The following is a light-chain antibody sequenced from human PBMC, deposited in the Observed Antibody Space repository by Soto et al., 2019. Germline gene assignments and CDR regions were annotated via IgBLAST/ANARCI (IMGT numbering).Light chain of an antibody. CDR3: QQYHSYSGT. J-gene: IGKJ1*01. Sequence: SQMTLSPSTLSASVGDRVTMTCRASQTIDSWLAWYQQRPGKPPNLLIYKASTLASGVPSRFSGSGSGTEFTLTINSLQPDDFATYYCQQYHSYSGTFGQGTKVDIK. V-gene: IGKV1-5*03. CDR1: QTIDSW. CDR2: KAS.